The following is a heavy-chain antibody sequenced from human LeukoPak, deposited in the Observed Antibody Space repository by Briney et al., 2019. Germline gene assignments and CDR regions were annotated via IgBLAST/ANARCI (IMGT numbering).Heavy chain of an antibody. CDR3: ATRTTGENWFDP. CDR2: IYHSGST. V-gene: IGHV4-38-2*01. J-gene: IGHJ5*02. Sequence: KPSETLSLTCAVSGYSISSGYYWGWIRQPPGKGLEWIGSIYHSGSTYYNPSLKSRVTISVDTSKNQFSLKLSSVTAADTAVYYCATRTTGENWFDPWGQGTLVTVSS. D-gene: IGHD1-14*01. CDR1: GYSISSGYY.